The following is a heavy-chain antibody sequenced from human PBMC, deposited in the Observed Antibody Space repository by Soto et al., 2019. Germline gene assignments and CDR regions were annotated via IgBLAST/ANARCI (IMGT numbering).Heavy chain of an antibody. CDR2: IIPIFGTA. J-gene: IGHJ5*02. Sequence: SVKVSCKASGGTFSSYAISWVRQAPGQGLEWMGGIIPIFGTANYAQKFQGRVTITADKSTSTAYMELSSLRSEDTAVYYCAREPPYYYDSSGYYPNWFDPWGQGTLVTVSS. CDR1: GGTFSSYA. V-gene: IGHV1-69*06. D-gene: IGHD3-22*01. CDR3: AREPPYYYDSSGYYPNWFDP.